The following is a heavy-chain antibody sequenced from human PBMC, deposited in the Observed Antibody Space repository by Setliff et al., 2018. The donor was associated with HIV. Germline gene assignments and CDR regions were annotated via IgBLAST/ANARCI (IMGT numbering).Heavy chain of an antibody. V-gene: IGHV4-61*09. Sequence: SETLSLTCSVSGGSINRGNYYWTWTRQSAGKGLEWIGHIHITGNTDYNPSLKSRVTISLDTARNQFSLELTSVTATDTAVYYCARGFCSSTTCYEDYYYMDVWGKGSTVTVSS. CDR3: ARGFCSSTTCYEDYYYMDV. J-gene: IGHJ6*03. CDR1: GGSINRGNYY. D-gene: IGHD2-2*01. CDR2: IHITGNT.